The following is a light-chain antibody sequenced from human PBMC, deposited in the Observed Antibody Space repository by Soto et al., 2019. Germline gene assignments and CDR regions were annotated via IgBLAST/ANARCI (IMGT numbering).Light chain of an antibody. CDR1: SSNIGDNT. Sequence: QAVVTQPPSASGTPGQRVTISGSGSSSNIGDNTVNWYQQLPGTAPKLLIYNNSQRPSGVPARFSGSKSGTSASLAISGLQSEDEADYYCAAWDDSLNGVVFGGGTKLTVL. V-gene: IGLV1-44*01. CDR2: NNS. J-gene: IGLJ2*01. CDR3: AAWDDSLNGVV.